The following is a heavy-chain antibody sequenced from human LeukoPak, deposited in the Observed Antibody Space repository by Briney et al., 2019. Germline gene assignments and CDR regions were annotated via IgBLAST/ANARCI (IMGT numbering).Heavy chain of an antibody. CDR3: ARGRGIAARRGYDY. CDR2: INHSGST. D-gene: IGHD6-6*01. J-gene: IGHJ4*02. Sequence: SETLSLTCTVSGGSISSYYWSWIRQPPGRGLGWIGEINHSGSTNYNPSLKSRVTISVDTSKNQFSLKLSSVTAADTAVYYCARGRGIAARRGYDYWGQGTLVTVSS. CDR1: GGSISSYY. V-gene: IGHV4-34*01.